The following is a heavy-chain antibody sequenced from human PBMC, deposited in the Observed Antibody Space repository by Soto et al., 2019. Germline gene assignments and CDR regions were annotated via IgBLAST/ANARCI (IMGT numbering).Heavy chain of an antibody. J-gene: IGHJ5*02. V-gene: IGHV3-73*01. CDR2: IRSKANSYAT. D-gene: IGHD2-15*01. CDR3: TRLGPHVLERINWFDP. CDR1: GFTFSGSA. Sequence: GESLKISCAASGFTFSGSAMHWVRQASGKGLEWVGRIRSKANSYATAYAASVKGRFTISRDDSKNTAYLQMNSLKTEDTAVYYCTRLGPHVLERINWFDPWDQGTLVTVSS.